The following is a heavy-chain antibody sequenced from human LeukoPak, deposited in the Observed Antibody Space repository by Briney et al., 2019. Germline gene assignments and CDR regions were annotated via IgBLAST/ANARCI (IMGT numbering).Heavy chain of an antibody. Sequence: PGGSLRLSYAASGFTFSDYYMNWMRQAPGKGLEWVSYISSSGSSIYYAESVRGRFTISRDNAKNSLYLQMNSLRAEDTAVYYCASSSVATEGPFDYWGQGTLVTVSS. D-gene: IGHD4-23*01. CDR3: ASSSVATEGPFDY. CDR1: GFTFSDYY. J-gene: IGHJ4*02. CDR2: ISSSGSSI. V-gene: IGHV3-11*01.